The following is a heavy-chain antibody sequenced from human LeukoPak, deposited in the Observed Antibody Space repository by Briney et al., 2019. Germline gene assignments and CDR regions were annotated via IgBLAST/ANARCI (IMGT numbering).Heavy chain of an antibody. CDR1: GFTFSSYA. CDR3: AKDLLSDSGVYFEY. Sequence: GGSLRLSCAASGFTFSSYAMHWVRQAPGKGLEWMAVISYDGSNKYYADSVKGRFTISRDNSKNTLYLQMNSLRAEDTAEYYCAKDLLSDSGVYFEYWGQGTLVTVSS. J-gene: IGHJ4*02. CDR2: ISYDGSNK. D-gene: IGHD4-17*01. V-gene: IGHV3-30*04.